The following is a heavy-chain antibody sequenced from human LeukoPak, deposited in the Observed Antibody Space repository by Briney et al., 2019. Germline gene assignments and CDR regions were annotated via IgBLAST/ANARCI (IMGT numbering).Heavy chain of an antibody. J-gene: IGHJ4*02. V-gene: IGHV3-48*03. CDR1: GFTFSSYE. CDR3: ASMSGSYSPFDY. D-gene: IGHD1-26*01. CDR2: ISSSGSTI. Sequence: LAGGSLRLSCAASGFTFSSYEMNWVRQAPGKGLEWVSYISSSGSTIYYADSVKGRFTISRDNAKNSLYLQMNSLRAEDTAVYYCASMSGSYSPFDYWGQGTLVTVSS.